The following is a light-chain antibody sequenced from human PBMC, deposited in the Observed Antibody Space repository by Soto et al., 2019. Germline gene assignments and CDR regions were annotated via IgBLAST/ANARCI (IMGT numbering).Light chain of an antibody. CDR1: QSVSSCY. Sequence: EIVLTQSPGTLSLSPGERATLSCRASQSVSSCYLAWYQQKPGQAPRLLIYGASIRATGIPDRFSGSGSGTDYTLTINRLEPEDFAVYYCQQYGSSPRTFGQGTKVENK. CDR3: QQYGSSPRT. V-gene: IGKV3-20*01. J-gene: IGKJ1*01. CDR2: GAS.